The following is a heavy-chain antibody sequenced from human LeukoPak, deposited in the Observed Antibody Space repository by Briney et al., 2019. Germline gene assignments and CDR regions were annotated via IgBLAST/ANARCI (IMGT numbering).Heavy chain of an antibody. V-gene: IGHV4-59*08. CDR1: GGSISVYY. Sequence: SETLSLTCTVSGGSISVYYWNWIRQPPGKGLEWIGYIYYSGSTNYDPSLKSRVTISIDTSRTQFSLRLSSVTAADTAVYYCASSLSGYGDRFFDFWGQGALVTVSS. D-gene: IGHD2-21*02. CDR2: IYYSGST. CDR3: ASSLSGYGDRFFDF. J-gene: IGHJ4*02.